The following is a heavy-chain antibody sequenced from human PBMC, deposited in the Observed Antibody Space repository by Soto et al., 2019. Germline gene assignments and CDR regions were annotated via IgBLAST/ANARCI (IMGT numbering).Heavy chain of an antibody. V-gene: IGHV3-48*03. Sequence: GGSLRLSCAASGFTFSSGAMSWVRQAPGKGLEWVSYISSSGSTKYYADSVKGRFTISRDNTKDSLYLQMNSLRAEDTAVYYCARDRRLVYCSGWCRNLFYPWGEGTPVTAS. CDR1: GFTFSSGA. D-gene: IGHD6-19*01. CDR3: ARDRRLVYCSGWCRNLFYP. CDR2: ISSSGSTK. J-gene: IGHJ5*02.